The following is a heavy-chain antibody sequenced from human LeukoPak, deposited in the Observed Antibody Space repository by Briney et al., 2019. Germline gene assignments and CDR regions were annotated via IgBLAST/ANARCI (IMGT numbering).Heavy chain of an antibody. CDR1: GFTFSSYG. D-gene: IGHD3-22*01. J-gene: IGHJ4*02. Sequence: PGGSLRLSCAASGFTFSSYGMHWVRQAPGKELEWVAALSHDGNNEFYADSVKGRFTISRDNSKSTLYLQMNSLRAGDTATFYCAKDNYYGSSAVIDYWGQGALVTVSS. CDR2: LSHDGNNE. CDR3: AKDNYYGSSAVIDY. V-gene: IGHV3-30*18.